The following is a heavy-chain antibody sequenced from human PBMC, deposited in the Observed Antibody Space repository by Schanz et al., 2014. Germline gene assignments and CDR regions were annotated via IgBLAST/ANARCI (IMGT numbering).Heavy chain of an antibody. CDR1: GYTFTSYG. J-gene: IGHJ3*02. V-gene: IGHV1-18*01. D-gene: IGHD3-9*01. Sequence: QVQLVQSGAEVKKPGASVKVSCKASGYTFTSYGINWVRQAPQQGLEWMGRISAHNGYRDYAQKFQGRVTISTDTSTSTAYMELSGLISEDTAVYYCAFDRDDAYDIWGQGTTVTVSS. CDR3: AFDRDDAYDI. CDR2: ISAHNGYR.